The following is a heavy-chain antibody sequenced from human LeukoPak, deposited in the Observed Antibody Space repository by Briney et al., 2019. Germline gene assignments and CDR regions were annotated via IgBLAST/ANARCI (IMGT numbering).Heavy chain of an antibody. V-gene: IGHV3-7*01. CDR2: IKEDGSEE. Sequence: PGGSLRLSCAASTFTFGNYWMSWVRQAPGKGLEWVANIKEDGSEEYYVDSVKGRFTISRDNTKNSLYLQMNSLRAEDTAVYYCARDRRQWLVRCWFDPWGQGTLVTVSS. CDR1: TFTFGNYW. CDR3: ARDRRQWLVRCWFDP. D-gene: IGHD6-19*01. J-gene: IGHJ5*02.